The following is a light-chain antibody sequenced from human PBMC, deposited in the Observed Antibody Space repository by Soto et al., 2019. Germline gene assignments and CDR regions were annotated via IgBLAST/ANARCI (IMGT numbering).Light chain of an antibody. J-gene: IGKJ1*01. CDR2: GAS. CDR1: QSVSSIY. CDR3: QQYGETPWT. Sequence: EIVLTQSPGTLSLSPGERATLSCRASQSVSSIYFAWYQQKPGQAPRLLIYGASSRATGIPDRFRGSGSGTDFTLTISRLEPEDFAVYYCQQYGETPWTFGQGTKVDI. V-gene: IGKV3-20*01.